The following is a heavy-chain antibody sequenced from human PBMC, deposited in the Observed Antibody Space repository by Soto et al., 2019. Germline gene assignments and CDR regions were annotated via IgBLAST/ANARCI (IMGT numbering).Heavy chain of an antibody. V-gene: IGHV1-69*01. Sequence: QVQLVQSGAEVKKPGSSVRVSCQASGGTFTTYAFNWVRQAPGQGLEWMGGIIPMYNKPNYAPNFLGRVTSSADPSTSTAYMDLTTLRSEATAVYFCARGYSGGYYYAMDVGGQGSTVTVSS. J-gene: IGHJ6*02. CDR3: ARGYSGGYYYAMDV. D-gene: IGHD4-4*01. CDR1: GGTFTTYA. CDR2: IIPMYNKP.